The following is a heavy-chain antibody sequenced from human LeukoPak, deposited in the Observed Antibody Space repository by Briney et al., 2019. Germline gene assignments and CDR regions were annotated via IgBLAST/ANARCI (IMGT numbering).Heavy chain of an antibody. Sequence: GGSLRLSCAASGFTVSSNYMSWVRQAPGKGLEWVSVIYSGGSTYYADSVKGRFTISRDNSKNRLYLQMNSLRAEDTAVYYCAKWDSGSYRDYYYYMDVWGKGTTVTVSS. CDR1: GFTVSSNY. D-gene: IGHD1-26*01. CDR2: IYSGGST. J-gene: IGHJ6*03. CDR3: AKWDSGSYRDYYYYMDV. V-gene: IGHV3-53*01.